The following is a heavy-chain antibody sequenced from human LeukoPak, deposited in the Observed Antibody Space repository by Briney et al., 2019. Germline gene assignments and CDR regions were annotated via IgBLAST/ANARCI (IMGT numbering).Heavy chain of an antibody. CDR2: INSDGSSI. CDR3: ARGAYSFDY. CDR1: GFSISSFW. J-gene: IGHJ4*02. D-gene: IGHD4-11*01. V-gene: IGHV3-74*01. Sequence: PGGSLRLSCAASGFSISSFWMHWVRHAPGKGVVWVARINSDGSSITYVDSVKGRFAISRDNAKNTFHLQMNSLTDDDTAVYYCARGAYSFDYWGQGTLVTVSS.